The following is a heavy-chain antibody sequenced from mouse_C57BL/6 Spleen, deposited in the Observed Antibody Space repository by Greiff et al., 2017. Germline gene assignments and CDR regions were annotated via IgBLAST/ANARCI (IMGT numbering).Heavy chain of an antibody. J-gene: IGHJ1*03. CDR1: GYTFTDYY. Sequence: EVQLQQSGPVLVKPGASVKMSCKASGYTFTDYYMNWVKQSHGKSLEWIGVINPYNGGTSYNQKFKGKATLTVDKSSSTAYMELNSLTSEESAVYYGARRDSNYGYFDVWGTGTTVTVSS. CDR2: INPYNGGT. V-gene: IGHV1-19*01. CDR3: ARRDSNYGYFDV. D-gene: IGHD2-5*01.